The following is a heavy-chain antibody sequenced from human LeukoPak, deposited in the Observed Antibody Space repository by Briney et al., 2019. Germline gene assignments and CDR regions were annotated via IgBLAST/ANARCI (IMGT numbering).Heavy chain of an antibody. Sequence: SETLSLTCTVSGDSISGYYYNWIRQPPGKGLEWIGFIHSSGTTEYIPSLRGRVTLSVATSKNQLSLKLTSVNAADTAVYYCARLTATPAGSYHYHYIHVWGKGTTVTVSS. V-gene: IGHV4-4*09. CDR3: ARLTATPAGSYHYHYIHV. J-gene: IGHJ6*03. CDR2: IHSSGTT. D-gene: IGHD3-9*01. CDR1: GDSISGYY.